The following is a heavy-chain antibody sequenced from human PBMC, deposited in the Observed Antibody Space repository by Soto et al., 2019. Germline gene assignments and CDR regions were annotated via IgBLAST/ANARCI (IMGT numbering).Heavy chain of an antibody. Sequence: ASVKVSCKASGYSFTDYHVHWVRQAPGQGLEWLGRINPKSGGTSSAQKFQGWVTMTRDTSINTAYMDLTRLRSDDTAVYYCARGHSTDCSNGVCSFFYNHEMDVWGQGTPITV. D-gene: IGHD2-8*01. CDR3: ARGHSTDCSNGVCSFFYNHEMDV. V-gene: IGHV1-2*04. J-gene: IGHJ6*02. CDR1: GYSFTDYH. CDR2: INPKSGGT.